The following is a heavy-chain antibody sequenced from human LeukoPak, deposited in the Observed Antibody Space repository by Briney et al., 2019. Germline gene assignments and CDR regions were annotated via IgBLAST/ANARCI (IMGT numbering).Heavy chain of an antibody. Sequence: GASVKVSCKASGYTFTSYGISWVRQAPGQGLEWMGWISAYNGNTNYAQKLQGRVTMITDTSTSTAYMELRSLRSDDTAVYYCARVRRITMIVVWDYNWFDPWGQGTLVTVSS. J-gene: IGHJ5*02. D-gene: IGHD3-22*01. V-gene: IGHV1-18*01. CDR1: GYTFTSYG. CDR2: ISAYNGNT. CDR3: ARVRRITMIVVWDYNWFDP.